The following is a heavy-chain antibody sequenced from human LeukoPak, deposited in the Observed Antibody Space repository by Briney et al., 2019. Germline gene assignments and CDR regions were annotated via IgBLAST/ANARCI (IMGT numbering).Heavy chain of an antibody. CDR2: ISGSGGST. V-gene: IGHV3-23*01. J-gene: IGHJ1*01. D-gene: IGHD6-13*01. Sequence: GGSLRLSCAASGFTFSSYAMSRVCQAPGKGLEWVSAISGSGGSTYYADSVKGRFTISRDDSKNTLYLQMNSLRAEDTAVYYCARISSSWTQYFQHWGQGTLVTVSS. CDR1: GFTFSSYA. CDR3: ARISSSWTQYFQH.